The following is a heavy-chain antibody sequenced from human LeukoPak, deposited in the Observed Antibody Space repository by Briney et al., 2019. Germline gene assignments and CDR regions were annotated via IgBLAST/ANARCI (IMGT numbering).Heavy chain of an antibody. Sequence: GGSLRLSCAASGFTFDDYAMHWVRQAPGKGLEWVSSISSSSTYIYYADSVKGRFTISRDNAKNSLYLQMNSLRAEDTAVYYCARALSDAPTLGYCSGNSCYTAYWGQGTLVTVSS. J-gene: IGHJ4*02. CDR2: ISSSSTYI. CDR1: GFTFDDYA. V-gene: IGHV3-21*01. CDR3: ARALSDAPTLGYCSGNSCYTAY. D-gene: IGHD2-2*01.